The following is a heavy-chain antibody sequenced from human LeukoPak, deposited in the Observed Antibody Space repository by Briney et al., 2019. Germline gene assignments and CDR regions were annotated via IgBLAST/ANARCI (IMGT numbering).Heavy chain of an antibody. J-gene: IGHJ3*02. CDR1: GGSISSYY. V-gene: IGHV4-59*01. D-gene: IGHD3-3*01. CDR3: ARTEWDAFDI. CDR2: IYYSGST. Sequence: SETLSLTCTVSGGSISSYYWSWIRQPPGKGLEWIGYIYYSGSTNYNPSLKSRVTISVDTSKNQFSLKLSSVTAADTAVYYCARTEWDAFDIWGQGTMATVSS.